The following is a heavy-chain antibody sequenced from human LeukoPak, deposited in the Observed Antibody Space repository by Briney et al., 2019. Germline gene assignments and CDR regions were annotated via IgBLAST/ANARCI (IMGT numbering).Heavy chain of an antibody. Sequence: SETLSLTCAVSGGSFYGYHWSWIRQPPGKGLEWIGEISHSGSTNYNPSLKSRVTISVDTSKNQFSLNLHFVTAADTSVYYCARVTISGTTREYFDYWGQGTLVTVSS. CDR3: ARVTISGTTREYFDY. V-gene: IGHV4-34*01. CDR2: ISHSGST. J-gene: IGHJ4*02. CDR1: GGSFYGYH. D-gene: IGHD1-7*01.